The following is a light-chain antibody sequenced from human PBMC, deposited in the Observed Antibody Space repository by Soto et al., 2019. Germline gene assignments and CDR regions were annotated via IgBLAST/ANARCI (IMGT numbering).Light chain of an antibody. CDR3: QQYGSSPLWT. Sequence: EIVLTQSPGTLSLSPGERATLSCRASQSVSSSYLAWYQQKPGQAPRLLIYGASSRATGIPDRFSGSGSGTDFTLTISRLEPEDFAVYDCQQYGSSPLWTF. CDR1: QSVSSSY. CDR2: GAS. J-gene: IGKJ1*01. V-gene: IGKV3-20*01.